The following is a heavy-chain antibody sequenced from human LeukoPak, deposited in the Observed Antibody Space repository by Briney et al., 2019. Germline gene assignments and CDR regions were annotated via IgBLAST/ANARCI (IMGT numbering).Heavy chain of an antibody. CDR2: IRFDGSNI. J-gene: IGHJ4*02. V-gene: IGHV3-33*01. D-gene: IGHD3-3*01. Sequence: PGRSLRLSCAASGISFSAHGMHWVRQAPGKGLEWVAIIRFDGSNIHYADSVKGRFTISRDNSKNTLYLQMNSLRAEDTAVYYCVSGSLQSGYNFDYWGQGALVTVSS. CDR3: VSGSLQSGYNFDY. CDR1: GISFSAHG.